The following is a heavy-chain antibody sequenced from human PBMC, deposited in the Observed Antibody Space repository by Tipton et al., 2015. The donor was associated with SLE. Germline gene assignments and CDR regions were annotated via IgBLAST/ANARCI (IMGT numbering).Heavy chain of an antibody. CDR2: IYYSGST. CDR3: AREGPWGGALDY. CDR1: GGSISSHY. V-gene: IGHV4-59*11. J-gene: IGHJ4*02. D-gene: IGHD7-27*01. Sequence: TLSLTCTVSGGSISSHYWSWIRQPPGKGLEWIGYIYYSGSTNYNPSLKSRVTISVDTSKNQFSLKLSSVTAADTAVYYCAREGPWGGALDYWGQGTLVTVSS.